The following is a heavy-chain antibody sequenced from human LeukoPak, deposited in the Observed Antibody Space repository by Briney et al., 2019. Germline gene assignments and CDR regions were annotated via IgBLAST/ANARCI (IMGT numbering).Heavy chain of an antibody. CDR2: IYYSGST. D-gene: IGHD4-23*01. J-gene: IGHJ6*03. CDR1: GGSISSSSYY. V-gene: IGHV4-39*07. CDR3: ARGGGGGNYYYYMDV. Sequence: NPSETLSLTCTVSGGSISSSSYYWGWIRQPPGKGLEWIGSIYYSGSTYYNPSLKSRVTISVDTSKNQFSLKLSSVTAAGTAVYYCARGGGGGNYYYYMDVWGKGTTVTVSS.